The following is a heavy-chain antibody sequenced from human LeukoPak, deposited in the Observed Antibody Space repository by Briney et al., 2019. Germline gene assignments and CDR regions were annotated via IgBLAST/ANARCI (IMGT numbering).Heavy chain of an antibody. CDR2: IKQDGSEK. V-gene: IGHV3-7*01. J-gene: IGHJ4*02. CDR1: GFDLTRHG. D-gene: IGHD1-7*01. CDR3: AREDDWNYEDY. Sequence: HSGGSLRLSCAASGFDLTRHGMSWVRQAPGKGLEWVANIKQDGSEKYYVNSVKGRFTIPRDNAKNSLYLQMNSLRAEDTAIYFCAREDDWNYEDYWGQGTLVTVSS.